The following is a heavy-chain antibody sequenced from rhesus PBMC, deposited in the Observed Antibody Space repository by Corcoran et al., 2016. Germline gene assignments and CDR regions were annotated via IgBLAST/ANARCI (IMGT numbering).Heavy chain of an antibody. CDR1: GYIFTSYW. V-gene: IGHV5-2*01. CDR3: APSDGYGLDS. CDR2: MDPSSSDP. D-gene: IGHD3S6*01. Sequence: EVQLVQSGAAVKRPGESLKISCKTSGYIFTSYWTSWVRQIPGKGLEWRGAMDPSSSDPRCRPYFPGKVPISADQSISTTDLPWSSLKASDSATYYCAPSDGYGLDSWGQGVVVTVSS. J-gene: IGHJ6*01.